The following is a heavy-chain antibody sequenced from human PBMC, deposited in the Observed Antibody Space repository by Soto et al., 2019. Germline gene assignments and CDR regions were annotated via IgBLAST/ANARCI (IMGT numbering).Heavy chain of an antibody. Sequence: GGSLRLSCASSGFIFSSYAMHWVRQAPGKGLKWVAVISYDGSNKYYADSVKSRFTTSRENSKNTLYLQMNSLRAEDTAVYYCARVYDSSGYYDYWGQGTLVTVSS. CDR1: GFIFSSYA. CDR3: ARVYDSSGYYDY. J-gene: IGHJ4*02. V-gene: IGHV3-30-3*01. D-gene: IGHD3-22*01. CDR2: ISYDGSNK.